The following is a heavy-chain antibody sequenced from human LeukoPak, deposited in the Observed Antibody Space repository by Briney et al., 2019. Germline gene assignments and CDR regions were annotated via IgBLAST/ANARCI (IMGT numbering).Heavy chain of an antibody. Sequence: PGGSLRLSCAASGFIFSNYWMSWVRQAPGKGLEWEANIKQDGSEKSYVDSVKGRFTISRDNAKNSLFLQMNSLRAEDTAVYYCAKTRPLDSSSWSHGDYWGQGTLVTVSS. CDR1: GFIFSNYW. V-gene: IGHV3-7*03. CDR3: AKTRPLDSSSWSHGDY. J-gene: IGHJ4*02. D-gene: IGHD6-13*01. CDR2: IKQDGSEK.